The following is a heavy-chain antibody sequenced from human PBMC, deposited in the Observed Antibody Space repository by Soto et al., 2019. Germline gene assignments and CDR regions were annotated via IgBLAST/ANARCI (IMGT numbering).Heavy chain of an antibody. Sequence: GTSVKVSCKASGGTFSSYTISWVRQAPGQGLEWMGRIIPILGIANYAQKFQGTVTITADKSTSTAYMELSSLRSEDTAVYYCARGENYYDSKSTFGPWGEGALVTVAS. CDR3: ARGENYYDSKSTFGP. J-gene: IGHJ5*02. CDR2: IIPILGIA. V-gene: IGHV1-69*02. D-gene: IGHD3-22*01. CDR1: GGTFSSYT.